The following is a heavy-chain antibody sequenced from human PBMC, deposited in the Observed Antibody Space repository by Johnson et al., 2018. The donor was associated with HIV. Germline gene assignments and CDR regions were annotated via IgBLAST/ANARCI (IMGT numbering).Heavy chain of an antibody. CDR2: ISYDGSNK. CDR3: ARKQWLEIPSDALDV. D-gene: IGHD6-19*01. V-gene: IGHV3-30-3*01. CDR1: GFTFSSYA. Sequence: QVQLVESGGGLVQPGGSLRLSCAASGFTFSSYAMHWVRQAPGKGLEWVAVISYDGSNKYYADSVKGRFTISRDNAKKTLYLQMNSLRAEDTAVYYCARKQWLEIPSDALDVWGQGTMVTVSS. J-gene: IGHJ3*01.